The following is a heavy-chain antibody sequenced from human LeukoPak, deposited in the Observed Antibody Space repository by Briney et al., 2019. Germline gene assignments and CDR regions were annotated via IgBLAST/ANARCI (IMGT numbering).Heavy chain of an antibody. CDR1: GGSFSRYA. V-gene: IGHV1-69*13. Sequence: RASVKVSCKASGGSFSRYAISWVRQAPGQGLEWMGGIIPIFGTANYAQKFQGRVTITADESTSTAYMELSSLRSEDTAVYYCARGRPGSGGSCFDYWGQGTLVTVSS. CDR3: ARGRPGSGGSCFDY. CDR2: IIPIFGTA. J-gene: IGHJ4*02. D-gene: IGHD2-15*01.